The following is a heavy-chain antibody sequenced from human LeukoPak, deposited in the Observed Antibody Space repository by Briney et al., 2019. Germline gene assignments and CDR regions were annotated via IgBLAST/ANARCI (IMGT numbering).Heavy chain of an antibody. Sequence: GGSLRLSCAASGFSFNDYAMHWVRRAPGKGLEWVAVISFDGGNQYYADSVKGRFTIPRDNSKKTLYLQMNSLRPEDTAVYYCTRDYDSTHFFDYWGQGTLVTVSS. J-gene: IGHJ4*02. CDR3: TRDYDSTHFFDY. D-gene: IGHD3-22*01. V-gene: IGHV3-30-3*01. CDR1: GFSFNDYA. CDR2: ISFDGGNQ.